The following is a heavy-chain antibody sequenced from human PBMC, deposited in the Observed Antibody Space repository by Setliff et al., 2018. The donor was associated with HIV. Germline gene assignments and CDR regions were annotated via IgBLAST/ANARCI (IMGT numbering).Heavy chain of an antibody. D-gene: IGHD3-10*01. J-gene: IGHJ4*02. CDR3: ARVFREYYGSGSPDS. CDR2: MNPNSGYT. V-gene: IGHV1-8*01. CDR1: GYTFTSYD. Sequence: GASVKVSCKASGYTFTSYDINWVRQATGQGLEWMGWMNPNSGYTGYALKFQGRVTMTRNTSTSTAYMELRSLRSEDTAVYYCARVFREYYGSGSPDSWGQGTLVTVSS.